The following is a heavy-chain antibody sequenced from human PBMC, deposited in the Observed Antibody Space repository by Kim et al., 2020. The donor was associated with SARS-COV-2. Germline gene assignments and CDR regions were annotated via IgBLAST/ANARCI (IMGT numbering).Heavy chain of an antibody. CDR1: GGSISSSSYY. CDR3: AREKSFTFGGVGVNKKYIDY. Sequence: SETLSLTCTVSGGSISSSSYYWGWIRQPPGKGLEWIGSIYYSGSTYYNPSLKSRVTISVDTSKNQFSLKLSSVTAADTAVYYCAREKSFTFGGVGVNKKYIDYWGQGTLVTVSS. J-gene: IGHJ4*02. CDR2: IYYSGST. V-gene: IGHV4-39*07. D-gene: IGHD3-16*01.